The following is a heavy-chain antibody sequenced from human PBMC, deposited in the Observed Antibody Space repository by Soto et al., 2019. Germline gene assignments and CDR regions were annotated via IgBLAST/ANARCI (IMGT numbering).Heavy chain of an antibody. Sequence: QVQLQESGPGLVKPSQTLSLTCNVSGGSISSGGYYWSWIRQHPGKGLEWIGYIYYSGSTYYNPSLNSRVTISVDTSKNQFSLKLSSVTAADTAVYYCARLDFGVVILFDPWGQGTLVTVSS. CDR2: IYYSGST. CDR1: GGSISSGGYY. CDR3: ARLDFGVVILFDP. V-gene: IGHV4-31*03. J-gene: IGHJ5*02. D-gene: IGHD3-3*01.